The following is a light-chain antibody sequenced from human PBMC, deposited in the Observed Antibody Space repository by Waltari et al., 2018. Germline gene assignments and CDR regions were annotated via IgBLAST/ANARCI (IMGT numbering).Light chain of an antibody. CDR3: CSYTGSSTSYG. V-gene: IGLV2-23*01. J-gene: IGLJ1*01. CDR1: STDLASYNR. Sequence: QSALSQPASVSGSPGQSLTITCPGASTDLASYNRVAWYQHHPNRAPKLNIYEATKRPSGIFHRFSGAKSGATASLRISGLRADDEADYYCCSYTGSSTSYGCGGGTKVTVL. CDR2: EAT.